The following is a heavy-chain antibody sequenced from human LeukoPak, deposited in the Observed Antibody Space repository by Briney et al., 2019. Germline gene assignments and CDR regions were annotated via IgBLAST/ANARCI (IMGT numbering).Heavy chain of an antibody. D-gene: IGHD6-13*01. CDR2: ISWNSGSI. V-gene: IGHV3-9*01. CDR1: GFTFDDYA. CDR3: AKGALLAAAGNYWYFDL. Sequence: GGSLRLSCAASGFTFDDYAMHWVRQAPGKGLEWVSGISWNSGSIGYADSVKGRFTISRDNAKNSLYLQMNSLRAEDTALCYCAKGALLAAAGNYWYFDLWGRGTLVTVSS. J-gene: IGHJ2*01.